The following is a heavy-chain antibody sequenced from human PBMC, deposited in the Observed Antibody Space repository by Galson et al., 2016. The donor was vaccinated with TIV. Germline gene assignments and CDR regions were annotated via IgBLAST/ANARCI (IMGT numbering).Heavy chain of an antibody. Sequence: LSLTCTVSGGSISHYYWTWIRPTPGKGLEWIGYIFYTGNTDYNPSLKSRVAISVDTSKNQFSLKLSSVTAADTAVYYCARVSVGASDIWGQGTMVTVSS. J-gene: IGHJ3*02. CDR2: IFYTGNT. V-gene: IGHV4-59*01. CDR1: GGSISHYY. CDR3: ARVSVGASDI.